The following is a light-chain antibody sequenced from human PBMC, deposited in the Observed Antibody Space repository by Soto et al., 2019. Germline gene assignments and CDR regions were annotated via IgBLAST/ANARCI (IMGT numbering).Light chain of an antibody. Sequence: EIVLTQSPGTLSLSPGERATLSCRASQSVSSSYLAWYQQKPGQAPRLLIYGASSRATGIPDTFSGSGSVTDFTLTISRLEPEDFAVYYCQQYGISPLTFGQGTKLEIK. CDR1: QSVSSSY. J-gene: IGKJ1*01. V-gene: IGKV3-20*01. CDR3: QQYGISPLT. CDR2: GAS.